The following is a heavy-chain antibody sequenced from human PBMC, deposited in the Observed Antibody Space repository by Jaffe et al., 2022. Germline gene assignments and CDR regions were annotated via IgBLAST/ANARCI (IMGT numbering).Heavy chain of an antibody. D-gene: IGHD3-10*01. J-gene: IGHJ6*03. Sequence: QVQLQESGPGLVKPSGTLSLTCAVSGGSISSSNWWSWIRQPPGKGLEWIGEIYHSGSTNYNPSLKSRVTISVDKSKNQFSLKLSSVTAADTAVYYCARKFITMVRGVIITGGYYYYMDVWGKGTTVTVSS. V-gene: IGHV4-4*02. CDR2: IYHSGST. CDR1: GGSISSSNW. CDR3: ARKFITMVRGVIITGGYYYYMDV.